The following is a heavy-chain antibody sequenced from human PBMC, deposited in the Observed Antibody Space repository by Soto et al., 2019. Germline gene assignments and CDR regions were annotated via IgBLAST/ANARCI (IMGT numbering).Heavy chain of an antibody. J-gene: IGHJ4*02. CDR3: AKGKAHTLFGVDTLFDY. D-gene: IGHD3-3*01. Sequence: PGGSLTLTCAASGFPFGSHDMSWVRQAPGKGLEWVSLVSGNGGTPNYADSVKGRFTIARDNSQKTLYLQMNSLRAEDTAIYYGAKGKAHTLFGVDTLFDYWGQGALVTVSS. V-gene: IGHV3-23*01. CDR1: GFPFGSHD. CDR2: VSGNGGTP.